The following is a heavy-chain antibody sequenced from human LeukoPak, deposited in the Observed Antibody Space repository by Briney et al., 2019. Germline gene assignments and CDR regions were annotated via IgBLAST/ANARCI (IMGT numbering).Heavy chain of an antibody. CDR2: ISWNSGSI. Sequence: GGSLRLSCAASGFTFADYAMHWVRQAPGKGLEWVSGISWNSGSIGYADSVKGRFTISRDNAKNSLYLQMNSLRAEDTALYYCAKGARSSRGSFDYWGQGTLVTVSS. D-gene: IGHD6-13*01. J-gene: IGHJ4*02. V-gene: IGHV3-9*01. CDR1: GFTFADYA. CDR3: AKGARSSRGSFDY.